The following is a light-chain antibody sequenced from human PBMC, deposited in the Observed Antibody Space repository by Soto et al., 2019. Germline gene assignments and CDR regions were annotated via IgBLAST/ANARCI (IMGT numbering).Light chain of an antibody. Sequence: DIVLTQSPGTLSLSPGESATLFCRASQSVSGTYLAWYQHKPGQAPRLLIYGASSRATGIPDRFSGSGSGTDFSLTISRLEPEDLALYYCQQYGGSMTFGQGTRLEIE. V-gene: IGKV3-20*01. CDR3: QQYGGSMT. CDR1: QSVSGTY. J-gene: IGKJ5*01. CDR2: GAS.